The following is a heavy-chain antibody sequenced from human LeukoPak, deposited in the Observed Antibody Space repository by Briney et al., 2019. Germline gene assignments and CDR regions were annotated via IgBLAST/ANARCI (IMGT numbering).Heavy chain of an antibody. V-gene: IGHV3-48*01. CDR1: AFTFNSYS. D-gene: IGHD4/OR15-4a*01. CDR3: ARGSSEVRGNPYHYMDV. Sequence: VGSLRLSCEASAFTFNSYSMNWVRQAPGKGLEWVSYISSSSSTIYYADSVKGRFTISRDNAKNSLNLQMNSLRAEDTAVYYCARGSSEVRGNPYHYMDVGGKGTTVTVSS. J-gene: IGHJ6*03. CDR2: ISSSSSTI.